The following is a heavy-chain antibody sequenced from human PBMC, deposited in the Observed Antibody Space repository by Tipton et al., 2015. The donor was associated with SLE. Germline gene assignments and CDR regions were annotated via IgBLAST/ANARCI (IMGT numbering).Heavy chain of an antibody. CDR2: IYTSGGT. J-gene: IGHJ3*02. CDR1: GGSFSGYY. D-gene: IGHD3-16*01. V-gene: IGHV4-4*07. Sequence: TLSLTCAVYGGSFSGYYWSWIRQPAGKGLEWIGRIYTSGGTNYNPSLKSRVTISVDTSKNQFSLKLSSVTAADTAVYYCARDRGKSAFDIWGQGTMVTVSS. CDR3: ARDRGKSAFDI.